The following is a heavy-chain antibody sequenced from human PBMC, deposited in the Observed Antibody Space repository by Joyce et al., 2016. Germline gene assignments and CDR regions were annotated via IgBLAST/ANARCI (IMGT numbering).Heavy chain of an antibody. CDR3: ARVLGSDYYYGMDV. CDR2: RYSGGNT. V-gene: IGHV3-53*02. CDR1: ELSVSTNY. D-gene: IGHD6-19*01. Sequence: EVQLVETGGGLIQPGGSLRLSCAASELSVSTNYISWVRQAPGKGLEWVSLRYSGGNTYYADSVKGRFTISRDNSKNTLFLQMNALRAEDTAIYYCARVLGSDYYYGMDVWGQGTTVTVSS. J-gene: IGHJ6*02.